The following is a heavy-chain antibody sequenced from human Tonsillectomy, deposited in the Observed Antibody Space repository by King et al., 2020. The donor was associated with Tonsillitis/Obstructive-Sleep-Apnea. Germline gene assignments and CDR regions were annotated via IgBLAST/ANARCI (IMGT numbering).Heavy chain of an antibody. Sequence: VTLKESGPALVKPTQTLTLTCTFSGFSLSTSGMCVSWIRQPPGKALEWLARIDWDDDKYYSTSLKTRLTISKDTSKNQVVLTMTNMDPVDTATYYCARMYLAVAGTSFDYWGQGTLVTVSS. D-gene: IGHD6-19*01. CDR1: GFSLSTSGMC. V-gene: IGHV2-70*11. CDR3: ARMYLAVAGTSFDY. CDR2: IDWDDDK. J-gene: IGHJ4*02.